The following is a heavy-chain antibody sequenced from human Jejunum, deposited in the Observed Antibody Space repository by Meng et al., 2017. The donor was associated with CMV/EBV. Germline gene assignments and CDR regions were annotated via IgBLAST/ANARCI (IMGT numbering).Heavy chain of an antibody. J-gene: IGHJ4*02. CDR3: ARDTSYGSGSPFDY. Sequence: SGYTFTVYYMHWVRQAPGQGLEWMGWINANSGDTNYAQKFQGRVTMTRDTSISTAYMELSRLRSDDTAVYYCARDTSYGSGSPFDYWGQGTLVTVSS. V-gene: IGHV1-2*02. CDR2: INANSGDT. CDR1: GYTFTVYY. D-gene: IGHD3-10*01.